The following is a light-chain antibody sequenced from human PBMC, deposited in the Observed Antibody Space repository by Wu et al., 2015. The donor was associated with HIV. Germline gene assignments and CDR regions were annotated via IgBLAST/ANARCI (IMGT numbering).Light chain of an antibody. V-gene: IGKV3-15*01. CDR1: QNINTN. CDR3: QKYDNWPLLFGGWPGVT. J-gene: IGKJ3*01. CDR2: DAI. Sequence: EIVLTQSPATLSVSPGDVVTLSCRASQNINTNLAWFQQKPGQAPRLLIYDAITRAKGVPVRFSGSGSGTEFTLTISSLQSEDFAFYHCQKYDNWPLLFGGWPGVTFGPGTKVNIK.